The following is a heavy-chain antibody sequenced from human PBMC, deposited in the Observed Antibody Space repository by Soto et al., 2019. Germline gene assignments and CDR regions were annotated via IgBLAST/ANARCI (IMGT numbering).Heavy chain of an antibody. V-gene: IGHV3-74*01. CDR2: INSDGSST. Sequence: QLVESGGGLVQRGGSLRLSCAASGFTFKNYWMNWVRQAPGKGLVWVSRINSDGSSTNYADSVRGRFTISRDNARNTLYLQLTRLRTEDTAVYYCARIDFWSGMDVWGRGTTVTVSS. CDR1: GFTFKNYW. CDR3: ARIDFWSGMDV. D-gene: IGHD3-3*01. J-gene: IGHJ6*02.